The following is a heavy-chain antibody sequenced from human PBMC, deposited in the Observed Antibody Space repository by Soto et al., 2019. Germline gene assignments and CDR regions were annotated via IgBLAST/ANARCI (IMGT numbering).Heavy chain of an antibody. CDR2: INRDGGST. Sequence: EVQLLESGGGLVQPGGSLGLSCAASGFAFSTYAMSWVRQAPGKGLEWVSGINRDGGSTYYADSVKGRFPISRDNSKNTLYLQMNSLRAEDTAVYYCARTYYYGSGSYPRFDPWGQGTLVTVSS. J-gene: IGHJ5*02. V-gene: IGHV3-23*01. CDR1: GFAFSTYA. D-gene: IGHD3-10*01. CDR3: ARTYYYGSGSYPRFDP.